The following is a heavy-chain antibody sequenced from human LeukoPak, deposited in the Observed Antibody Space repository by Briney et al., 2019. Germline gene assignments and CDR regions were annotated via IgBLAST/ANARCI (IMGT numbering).Heavy chain of an antibody. Sequence: GGSLRLSCAASGFTFSSYWMSWVRQAPGKGLEWVANIKQDGSEKYYVDSVKGRFTISRDNSKNTLYLQMNSLRAEDTSVYYCARSPTSWYFDYWGQGTLVTVSS. CDR3: ARSPTSWYFDY. J-gene: IGHJ4*02. D-gene: IGHD2-2*01. V-gene: IGHV3-7*01. CDR1: GFTFSSYW. CDR2: IKQDGSEK.